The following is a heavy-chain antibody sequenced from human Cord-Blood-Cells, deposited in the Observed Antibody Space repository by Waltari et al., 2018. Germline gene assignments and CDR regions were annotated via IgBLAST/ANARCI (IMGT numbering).Heavy chain of an antibody. CDR3: AKDEDL. V-gene: IGHV3-30*18. CDR2: ISYDGSNK. J-gene: IGHJ2*01. Sequence: QVQLVESRGGGVSPGRPPALPWPAPVSPLHGPGMHWVRQAPGKGLEWVAGISYDGSNKYYADSVKGRFTISRDNSKNTLYLQMNSLRAEDTAVYYCAKDEDLWGRGTLVTVSS. CDR1: VSPLHGPG.